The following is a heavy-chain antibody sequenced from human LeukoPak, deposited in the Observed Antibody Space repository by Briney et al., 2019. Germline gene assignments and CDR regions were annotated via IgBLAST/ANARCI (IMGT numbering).Heavy chain of an antibody. Sequence: PSGGSLILSCAASGFTFSSYSMNWVRQAPGKGLEWVSYISSSSSTIYYADSVKGRFTISRDNAKNSLYLQMNSLRAEDTAVYYCARVIVTNYYYYMDVWGKGTTVTVSS. CDR1: GFTFSSYS. CDR3: ARVIVTNYYYYMDV. D-gene: IGHD3-22*01. CDR2: ISSSSSTI. J-gene: IGHJ6*03. V-gene: IGHV3-48*01.